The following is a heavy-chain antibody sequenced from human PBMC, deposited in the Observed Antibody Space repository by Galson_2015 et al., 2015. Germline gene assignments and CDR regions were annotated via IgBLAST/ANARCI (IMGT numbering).Heavy chain of an antibody. J-gene: IGHJ4*02. CDR1: GGSISSSSYY. Sequence: ETLSRACTVSGGSISSSSYYWGWIRQPPGKGLEWIGSIYYSGSTYYNPSLKSRVTISVDTSKNQFSLKLSSVTAADTAVYYCARVLRDIVVVPAAITRQYYFDYWGQGTLVTVSS. CDR2: IYYSGST. V-gene: IGHV4-39*07. CDR3: ARVLRDIVVVPAAITRQYYFDY. D-gene: IGHD2-2*02.